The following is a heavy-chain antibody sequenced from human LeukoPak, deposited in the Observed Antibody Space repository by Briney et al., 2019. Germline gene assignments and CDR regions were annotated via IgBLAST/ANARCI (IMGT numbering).Heavy chain of an antibody. CDR3: ARGPPGDYDWFDP. J-gene: IGHJ5*02. Sequence: ASVKVSCKASGYTFTSYGISWVRQAPGQGLEWMGWIIAYNGNTNYAQKFQGRVTMTRDMSTSTVYMELSSLRSEDTAVYHCARGPPGDYDWFDPWGQGTLVTVSS. CDR2: IIAYNGNT. CDR1: GYTFTSYG. V-gene: IGHV1-18*01. D-gene: IGHD4-17*01.